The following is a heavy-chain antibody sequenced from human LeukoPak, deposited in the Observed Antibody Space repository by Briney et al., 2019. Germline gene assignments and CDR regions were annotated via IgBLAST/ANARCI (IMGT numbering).Heavy chain of an antibody. D-gene: IGHD3-16*02. J-gene: IGHJ4*02. V-gene: IGHV4-30-4*01. CDR3: ARAVYDYVWGSYRLGFDY. CDR1: GGSISSGDYY. Sequence: PSETLSLTCTVSGGSISSGDYYWSWIRQPPGKGLEWIGCIYYSGSTYYNPSLKSRVTISVDTSRNQFSLKLSSVTAADTAVYYCARAVYDYVWGSYRLGFDYWGQGTLVTVSS. CDR2: IYYSGST.